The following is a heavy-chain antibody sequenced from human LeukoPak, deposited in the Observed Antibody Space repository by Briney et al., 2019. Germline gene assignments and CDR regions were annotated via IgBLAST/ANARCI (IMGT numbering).Heavy chain of an antibody. Sequence: GGSLGLSCAASGFTFSSYSMGWVRQAPGRGLEWVSFVSNTGGAKYYADAAKGRFTISRDNAHNSLYLQMNSLRDEDSALYYCARDNHDYGFCDWGQITLVT. D-gene: IGHD4-17*01. J-gene: IGHJ4*02. CDR2: VSNTGGAK. V-gene: IGHV3-48*02. CDR3: ARDNHDYGFCD. CDR1: GFTFSSYS.